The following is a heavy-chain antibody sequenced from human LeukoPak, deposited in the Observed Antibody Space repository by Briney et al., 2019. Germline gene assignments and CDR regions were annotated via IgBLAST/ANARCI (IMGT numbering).Heavy chain of an antibody. V-gene: IGHV4-30-2*01. CDR1: GDSISSGAYS. Sequence: SETLSLTCAVSGDSISSGAYSWSWIRQPPGKGLEWIGYIYHGGTTYYTPSLKSRVTISVDRSKNQFSLKLSSVTAADTAVYYCARYVHSSSWPTFDDWGQGTLGTVSS. J-gene: IGHJ4*02. D-gene: IGHD6-13*01. CDR2: IYHGGTT. CDR3: ARYVHSSSWPTFDD.